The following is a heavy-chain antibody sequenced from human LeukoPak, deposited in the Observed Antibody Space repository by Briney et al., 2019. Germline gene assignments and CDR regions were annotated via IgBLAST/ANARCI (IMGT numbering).Heavy chain of an antibody. Sequence: PSQTLSLTCTVSGGSISSGSYYWSWIRQPAGKGLEWIGRIYTSGSTNYNPSLKSRVTISVDTSKNQFSLQLNSVTPEDTAVYYCARGTGWPQFDYWGQGTLVTVSS. CDR3: ARGTGWPQFDY. D-gene: IGHD6-19*01. J-gene: IGHJ4*02. CDR2: IYTSGST. CDR1: GGSISSGSYY. V-gene: IGHV4-61*02.